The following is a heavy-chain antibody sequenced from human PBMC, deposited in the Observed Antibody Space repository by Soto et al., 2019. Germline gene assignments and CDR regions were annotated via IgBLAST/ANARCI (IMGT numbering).Heavy chain of an antibody. D-gene: IGHD6-19*01. CDR3: ARARYSSRWGTFDR. Sequence: QVHLEQSGAEVKKPGTSVKVSCKAYGGSFSTNEIDWVRQAPGQGLEWMGRIFPNVGTADYAQKFEGRLSIIADESTSTVFMGLSRLISADTAVYFCARARYSSRWGTFDRWGQGTQVAVSS. V-gene: IGHV1-69*01. CDR1: GGSFSTNE. J-gene: IGHJ4*02. CDR2: IFPNVGTA.